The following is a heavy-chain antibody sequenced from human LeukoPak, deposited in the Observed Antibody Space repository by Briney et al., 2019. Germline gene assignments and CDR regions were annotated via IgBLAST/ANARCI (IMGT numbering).Heavy chain of an antibody. D-gene: IGHD6-6*01. CDR1: GGSISSGSYY. CDR3: ATLYSSSSATDAFDI. J-gene: IGHJ3*02. Sequence: KTSETLSLTCTVSGGSISSGSYYWSWIRQPAGKGLEWIGRIYTSGSTNYNPFLKSRVTISVDTSKNQFSLKLSSVTAADTAVYYCATLYSSSSATDAFDIWGQGTMVTVSS. V-gene: IGHV4-61*02. CDR2: IYTSGST.